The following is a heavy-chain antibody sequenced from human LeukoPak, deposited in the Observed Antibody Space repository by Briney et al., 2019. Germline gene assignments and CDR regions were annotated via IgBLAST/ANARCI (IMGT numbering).Heavy chain of an antibody. D-gene: IGHD1-26*01. J-gene: IGHJ5*02. CDR1: GFTFTSSA. CDR3: AAKGHSGSYHMGSWFDP. Sequence: ASVKVSCKASGFTFTSSAVQWVRQARGQRLEWIGWIFVGSGNTNYAQKFQERVTITRDMSTSTAYMELSSLRSEDTAVYYCAAKGHSGSYHMGSWFDPWGQGTLVTVSS. CDR2: IFVGSGNT. V-gene: IGHV1-58*01.